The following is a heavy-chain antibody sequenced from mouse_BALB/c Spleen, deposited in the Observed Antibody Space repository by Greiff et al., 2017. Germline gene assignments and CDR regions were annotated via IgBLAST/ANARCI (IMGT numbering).Heavy chain of an antibody. CDR3: ARDHGYSFYAMDY. CDR1: GFSLTSYG. V-gene: IGHV2-9*02. J-gene: IGHJ4*01. CDR2: IWAGGST. D-gene: IGHD2-3*01. Sequence: VKLMESGPGLVAPSQSLSITCTVSGFSLTSYGVHWVRQPPGKGLEWLGVIWAGGSTNYNSALMSRLSISKDNSKSQVFLKMNSLQTDDTAMYYCARDHGYSFYAMDYWGQGTSVTVSS.